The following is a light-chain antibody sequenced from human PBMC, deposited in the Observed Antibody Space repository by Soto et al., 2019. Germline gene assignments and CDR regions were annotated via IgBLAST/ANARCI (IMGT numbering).Light chain of an antibody. CDR1: RSDVGAYNY. J-gene: IGLJ1*01. CDR2: EVT. V-gene: IGLV2-14*01. Sequence: QSALTQPASVSGSPGQSIAISCTGTRSDVGAYNYVSWYQQHPGKAPKLMISEVTNRPSGVSDRFSGSKSGNTASLTISGLHAEDEADYYCSSFTSRFTFVFGTGTKLTVL. CDR3: SSFTSRFTFV.